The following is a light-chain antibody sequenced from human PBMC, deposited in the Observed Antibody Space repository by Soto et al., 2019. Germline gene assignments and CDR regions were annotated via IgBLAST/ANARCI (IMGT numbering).Light chain of an antibody. CDR3: TSYTSSSTLDV. CDR1: SSDVGGYKY. CDR2: EVS. Sequence: QSVLTQPPSASGSPGQSVTISCTGTSSDVGGYKYVSWYQQHPGKAPKLILYEVSKRPSGVPDRFSGSKSGNTASLTVSGLQAEDEADYYCTSYTSSSTLDVFGTGTKVTVL. J-gene: IGLJ1*01. V-gene: IGLV2-8*01.